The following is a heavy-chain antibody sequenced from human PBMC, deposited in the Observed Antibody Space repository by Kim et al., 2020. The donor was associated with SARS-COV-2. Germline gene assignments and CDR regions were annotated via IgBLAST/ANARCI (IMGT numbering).Heavy chain of an antibody. CDR3: AKEDIRGLIVAGPRPPYYYYDMDV. CDR2: ISGSDSNT. J-gene: IGHJ6*04. V-gene: IGHV3-23*01. Sequence: GGSLRLSCAASGFTFSNYAMSWVRQAPGKGLEWVSGISGSDSNTYYADSVKGRFTISRDNSKNTLYLQLNSLRAEDTAVYYCAKEDIRGLIVAGPRPPYYYYDMDVLCKGAPVTVSS. D-gene: IGHD5-12*01. CDR1: GFTFSNYA.